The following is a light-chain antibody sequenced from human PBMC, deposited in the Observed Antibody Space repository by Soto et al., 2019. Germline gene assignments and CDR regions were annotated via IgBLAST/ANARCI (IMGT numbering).Light chain of an antibody. V-gene: IGKV1-5*03. J-gene: IGKJ1*01. CDR3: QQYNSYAWT. CDR2: KAS. CDR1: QSISSW. Sequence: DIQVSQSPSTLSASVGDRVTITCRASQSISSWLAWYQQRPGKAPKLLIYKASSLQSGVPSRFSGSGSGTEFTLTIRSLQPDDFATYYCQQYNSYAWTFGQGTKVDIK.